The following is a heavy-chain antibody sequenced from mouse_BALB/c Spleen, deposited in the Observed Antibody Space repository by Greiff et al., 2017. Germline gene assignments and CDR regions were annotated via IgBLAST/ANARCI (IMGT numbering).Heavy chain of an antibody. CDR3: ARDGYFSAYYAMDY. Sequence: VQLKESGPSLVKPSQTLSLTCSVTGDSITSGYWNWIRKFPGNKLEYMGYISYSGSTYYNPSLKSRISITRDTSKNQFFLKLNSVTTEDTATYYCARDGYFSAYYAMDYWGQGTSVTVSS. CDR2: ISYSGST. J-gene: IGHJ4*01. V-gene: IGHV3-8*02. CDR1: GDSITSGY. D-gene: IGHD2-3*01.